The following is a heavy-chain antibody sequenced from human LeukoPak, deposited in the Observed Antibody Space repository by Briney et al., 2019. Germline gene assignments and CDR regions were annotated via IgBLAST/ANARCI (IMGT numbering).Heavy chain of an antibody. CDR1: GGSIRGYY. Sequence: SETLCLTCNVSGGSIRGYYWSWIRQPPGKGLEWIGYIYSSGSTNYNPSLKSRVTMSVDTSKNQFSLKLSSVTAADTAVYYCARFAWILYYFDYWGQGTLVTVSS. CDR2: IYSSGST. D-gene: IGHD5-18*01. CDR3: ARFAWILYYFDY. J-gene: IGHJ4*02. V-gene: IGHV4-59*12.